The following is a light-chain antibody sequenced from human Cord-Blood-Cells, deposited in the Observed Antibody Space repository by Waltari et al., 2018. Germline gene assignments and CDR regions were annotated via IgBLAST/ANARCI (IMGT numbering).Light chain of an antibody. J-gene: IGLJ1*01. Sequence: QSALTQPASVSGSPGQSITISCTGTSSDVGSYNLVSWSQQTPGKAPKLMIDEGSKRPSGVSNRFSGSKSGNTASLTISGLQAEDEADYYCCSYAGSSTYVFGTGTKVTVL. CDR1: SSDVGSYNL. CDR3: CSYAGSSTYV. V-gene: IGLV2-23*01. CDR2: EGS.